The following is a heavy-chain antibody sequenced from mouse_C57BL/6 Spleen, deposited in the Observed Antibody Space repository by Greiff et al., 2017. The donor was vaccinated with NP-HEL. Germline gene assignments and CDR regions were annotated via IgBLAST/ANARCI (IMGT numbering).Heavy chain of an antibody. J-gene: IGHJ4*01. D-gene: IGHD2-5*01. CDR1: GFTFSSYA. Sequence: EVKLVESGEGLVKPGGSLKLSCAASGFTFSSYAMSWVRQTPEKRLEWVAYISSGGDYIYYADTVKGRFTISRDNARNTLYLQMSSLKSEDTAMYYCTRDYSKNYAMDYWGQGTSVTVSS. V-gene: IGHV5-9-1*02. CDR2: ISSGGDYI. CDR3: TRDYSKNYAMDY.